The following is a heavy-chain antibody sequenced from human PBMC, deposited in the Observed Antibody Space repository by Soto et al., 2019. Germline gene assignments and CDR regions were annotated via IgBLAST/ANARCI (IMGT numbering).Heavy chain of an antibody. CDR1: GNSISDYY. J-gene: IGHJ3*01. D-gene: IGHD4-17*01. Sequence: QVQLLASGPGLVKPSETLSLTCTVSGNSISDYYWSWIRQPPGKGLEWIGYIFHNGNTNYNPSLKRRVTMSADTSKNQFALRLSSVTAADTALYYCARDVGGTVTLEAAFDFGGQGTMVTVS. CDR2: IFHNGNT. CDR3: ARDVGGTVTLEAAFDF. V-gene: IGHV4-59*01.